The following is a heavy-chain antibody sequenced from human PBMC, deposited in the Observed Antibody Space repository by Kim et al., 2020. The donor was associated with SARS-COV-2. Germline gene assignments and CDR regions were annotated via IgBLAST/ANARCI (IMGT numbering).Heavy chain of an antibody. CDR3: ARARADIVVVPAGMRRGDTCFDP. J-gene: IGHJ5*02. V-gene: IGHV5-51*01. CDR2: IYPGDSDT. D-gene: IGHD2-2*01. Sequence: GESLKISCKGSGYSFTSYWIGWVRQMPGKGLEWMGIIYPGDSDTRYSPSFQGQVTISADKSISTAYLQWSSLKASDTAMYYCARARADIVVVPAGMRRGDTCFDPWGQGTLVTVSS. CDR1: GYSFTSYW.